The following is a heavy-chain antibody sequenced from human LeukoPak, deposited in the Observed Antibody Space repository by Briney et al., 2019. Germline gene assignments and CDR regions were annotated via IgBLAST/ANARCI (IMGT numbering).Heavy chain of an antibody. D-gene: IGHD2-15*01. V-gene: IGHV3-48*01. CDR1: GFNFSTYW. Sequence: GGSLRLSCAASGFNFSTYWMTWVRQVPGKGLEWISYISSTSKTIYYANSLKGRFTISRDNADNSLFLQINSLRAEDTAVYYCARVLTPHAGRTPSSLDYWGQGTLVTVSS. CDR2: ISSTSKTI. CDR3: ARVLTPHAGRTPSSLDY. J-gene: IGHJ4*02.